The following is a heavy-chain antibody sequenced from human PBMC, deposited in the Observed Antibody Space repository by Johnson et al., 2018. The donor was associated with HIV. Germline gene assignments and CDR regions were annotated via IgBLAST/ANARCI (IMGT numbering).Heavy chain of an antibody. Sequence: VQLVESGGGVVRPGGSLRLSCAASGFTFDDYGMSWVRQAPGKGLEWVSGITWNGGSTGYADSVKGRFPISRDNAKNSLYLQMNSLRAEDTALYYCARVVGYKYGSAGDNDAFDIWGQGTMVTVSS. CDR2: ITWNGGST. D-gene: IGHD5-18*01. CDR3: ARVVGYKYGSAGDNDAFDI. J-gene: IGHJ3*02. V-gene: IGHV3-20*04. CDR1: GFTFDDYG.